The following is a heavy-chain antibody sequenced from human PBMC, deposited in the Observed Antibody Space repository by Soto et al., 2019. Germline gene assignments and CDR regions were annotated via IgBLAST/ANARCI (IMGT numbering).Heavy chain of an antibody. Sequence: PGESLKISCKASGFTFSSYSLGWVRHMPGKGLQWMGNIFSSDSSAKYSPSLVGQVTISVDRSINTAYLQWSSLKASDTAIYYCGTWRGSSWFDYWGPGTRVTVSS. CDR2: IFSSDSSA. CDR3: GTWRGSSWFDY. D-gene: IGHD2-2*01. J-gene: IGHJ4*02. V-gene: IGHV5-51*01. CDR1: GFTFSSYS.